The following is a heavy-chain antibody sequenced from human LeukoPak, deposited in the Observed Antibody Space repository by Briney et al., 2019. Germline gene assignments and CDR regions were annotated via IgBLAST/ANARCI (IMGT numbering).Heavy chain of an antibody. Sequence: HPGGSLRLSCAASGFTFSSYGMHWVRQAPGKGLEWVSAIGGRGDNTYYADSVRGRFTISRDNSKSTLYLQMNSLRAEDTAIYYCAKNGGDSYGTGHFDYWGQGTLVTVSS. V-gene: IGHV3-23*01. CDR3: AKNGGDSYGTGHFDY. CDR1: GFTFSSYG. D-gene: IGHD2-21*02. CDR2: IGGRGDNT. J-gene: IGHJ4*02.